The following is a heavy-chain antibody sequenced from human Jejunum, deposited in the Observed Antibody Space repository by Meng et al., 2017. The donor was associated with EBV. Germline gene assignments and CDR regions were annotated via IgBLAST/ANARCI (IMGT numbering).Heavy chain of an antibody. CDR3: ARRTGDYVVGY. Sequence: QVQLQQWGAGLLRPTETLSLTCAGYGGSFSGYYWSWVRQPPGRGLEYIGEVHFSGIANYTPSLKSRVTMSVDASKNQFSLRLTSVTAADTAVYYCARRTGDYVVGYWGQGTLVTVSS. J-gene: IGHJ4*02. D-gene: IGHD2-8*02. V-gene: IGHV4-34*02. CDR2: VHFSGIA. CDR1: GGSFSGYY.